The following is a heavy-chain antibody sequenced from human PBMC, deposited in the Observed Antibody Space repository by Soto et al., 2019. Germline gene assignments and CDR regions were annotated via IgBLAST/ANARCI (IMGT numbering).Heavy chain of an antibody. V-gene: IGHV2-26*01. CDR2: IFSNDEK. J-gene: IGHJ4*02. CDR3: ARNYYDSSGYYGNFDY. Sequence: QVTLKESGPVLVKPTETLTLTCTVSGFSLSNARMGVSWIRHPPGKALEWLAHIFSNDEKSYSTSLKSRLTISKDTSNSQVVLTMINMDPVDTATYYCARNYYDSSGYYGNFDYWGQGTLVTVSS. CDR1: GFSLSNARMG. D-gene: IGHD3-22*01.